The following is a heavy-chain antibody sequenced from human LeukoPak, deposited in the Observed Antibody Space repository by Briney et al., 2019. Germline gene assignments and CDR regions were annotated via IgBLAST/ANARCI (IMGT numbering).Heavy chain of an antibody. J-gene: IGHJ4*02. CDR3: GRKGKYDSSGYGSDY. CDR2: ISYSSSYI. V-gene: IGHV3-21*01. D-gene: IGHD3-22*01. Sequence: GGSLRLSCAASGFTFSIYSMNWVRQAPGKGLEWVSSISYSSSYIYYADSVKGRFTISRDNAKNSLYLQMNSLRAEATAVYYCGRKGKYDSSGYGSDYWGQGTLVTVSS. CDR1: GFTFSIYS.